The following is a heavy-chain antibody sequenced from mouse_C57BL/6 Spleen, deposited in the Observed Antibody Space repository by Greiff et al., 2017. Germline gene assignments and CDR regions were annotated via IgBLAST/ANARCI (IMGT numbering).Heavy chain of an antibody. CDR1: GFTFSSYA. CDR3: ASPFTTVVGYFDV. Sequence: EVKLVESGGGLVKPGGSLKLSCAASGFTFSSYAMSWVRQTPEKRLEWVATISDGGSYTYYPDNVKGRFTISRDNAKNNLYLQMSHLKSEDTAMYYCASPFTTVVGYFDVWGTGTTVTVSS. V-gene: IGHV5-4*03. CDR2: ISDGGSYT. J-gene: IGHJ1*03. D-gene: IGHD1-1*01.